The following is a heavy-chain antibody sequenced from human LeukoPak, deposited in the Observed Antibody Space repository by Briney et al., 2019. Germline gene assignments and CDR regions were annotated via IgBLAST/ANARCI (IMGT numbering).Heavy chain of an antibody. Sequence: GSLRLSCAASGFTFSSYSMNWVRQPPGKGLEWIGEIYHSGSTNYNPSLKSRVTISVDKSKNQFSLNLSSVTAADTAVYYCARYHSRSHEGWIDPWGQGALVTVSS. D-gene: IGHD3-10*01. V-gene: IGHV4-4*02. CDR1: GFTFSSYSM. CDR2: IYHSGST. CDR3: ARYHSRSHEGWIDP. J-gene: IGHJ5*02.